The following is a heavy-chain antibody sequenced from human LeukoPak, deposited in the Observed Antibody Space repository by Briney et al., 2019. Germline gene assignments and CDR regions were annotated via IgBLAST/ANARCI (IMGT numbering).Heavy chain of an antibody. CDR2: IHYTGRA. J-gene: IGHJ3*02. V-gene: IGHV4-39*01. CDR3: ARHFDNGDYKKAFDI. Sequence: SETLSLTCSVFGGSISSTTYYWVWIRQPPGKGLECIASIHYTGRAYYNPSLKSRVTISADTSKNHFSLKLSSVTAADTAVYYCARHFDNGDYKKAFDIWGQGTMVTVSS. D-gene: IGHD4-17*01. CDR1: GGSISSTTYY.